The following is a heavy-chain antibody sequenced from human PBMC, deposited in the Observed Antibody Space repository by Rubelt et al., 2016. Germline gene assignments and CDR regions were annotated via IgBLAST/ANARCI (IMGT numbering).Heavy chain of an antibody. V-gene: IGHV3-30*03. CDR3: ARDMRGLRFFDY. CDR1: GFTFSSYG. J-gene: IGHJ4*02. D-gene: IGHD5-12*01. Sequence: ESGGGLVQPGGSLRLSCAASGFTFSSYGMHWVRQAPGKGLEWVALISYDGYNEYYADSVKGRFTISRDNSKNTLYLQTNSLTAEDTAVYYCARDMRGLRFFDYWGQGTLVTVSS. CDR2: ISYDGYNE.